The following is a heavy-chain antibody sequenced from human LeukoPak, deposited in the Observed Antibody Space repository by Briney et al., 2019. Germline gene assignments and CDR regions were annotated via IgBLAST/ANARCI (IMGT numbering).Heavy chain of an antibody. V-gene: IGHV3-7*01. CDR2: INPTGSGK. J-gene: IGHJ4*02. Sequence: GGTLRLSCAVSGSTFSSYWMNWVRHAPGKGLEWVANINPTGSGKYYVDSVKGRFTISRDNAKNSQYLEMNSLRVEDTAVYYCGRGDPDYWGQGALVTVSS. CDR1: GSTFSSYW. CDR3: GRGDPDY.